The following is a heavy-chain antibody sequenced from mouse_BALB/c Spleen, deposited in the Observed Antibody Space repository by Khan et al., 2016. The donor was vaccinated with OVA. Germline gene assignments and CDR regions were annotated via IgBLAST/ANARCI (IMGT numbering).Heavy chain of an antibody. CDR3: ARSGYDYFAY. CDR2: IYPGDGDT. CDR1: GYAFSNYW. Sequence: VQRVESGAELVRPGSSVKISCKASGYAFSNYWMNWVKQRPGQGLEWIGQIYPGDGDTSFNGKFRGKATLTADKSSSTAYMQLSSLTSEDSAGYFCARSGYDYFAYWGQGTLVTVSA. J-gene: IGHJ3*01. D-gene: IGHD2-14*01. V-gene: IGHV1-80*01.